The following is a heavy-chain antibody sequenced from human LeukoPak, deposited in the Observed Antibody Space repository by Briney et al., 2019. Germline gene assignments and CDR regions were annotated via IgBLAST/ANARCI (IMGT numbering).Heavy chain of an antibody. CDR2: INPNSGGT. CDR1: GYTFTGYY. V-gene: IGHV1-2*02. Sequence: ASVKVSCKASGYTFTGYYMHWVRRAPGQGLEWMGWINPNSGGTNYAQKFQGRVTMTRDTSISTAYMELSRLRSDDTAVYYCARVGKDYYGSGSYKYFQHWGQGTLVTVSS. J-gene: IGHJ1*01. D-gene: IGHD3-10*01. CDR3: ARVGKDYYGSGSYKYFQH.